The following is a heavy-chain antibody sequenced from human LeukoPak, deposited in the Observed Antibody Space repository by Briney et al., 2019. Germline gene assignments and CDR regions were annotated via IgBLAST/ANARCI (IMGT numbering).Heavy chain of an antibody. Sequence: ASVKVSCRASGYTFTSYYMHWVRQAPGQGLEWMGIINPSGGSTSYAQKFQGRVTMTRDMSTSTVYMELSSLRSEDTAVYYCAREGGGYCTNGVCYREEDYYYYMDVWGKGTTVTVSS. V-gene: IGHV1-46*01. CDR2: INPSGGST. D-gene: IGHD2-8*01. CDR1: GYTFTSYY. CDR3: AREGGGYCTNGVCYREEDYYYYMDV. J-gene: IGHJ6*03.